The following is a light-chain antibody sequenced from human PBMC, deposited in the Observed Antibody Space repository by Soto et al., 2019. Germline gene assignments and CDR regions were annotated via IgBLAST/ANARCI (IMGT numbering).Light chain of an antibody. CDR2: DVT. V-gene: IGLV2-11*01. CDR1: SIDVGGYDY. J-gene: IGLJ1*01. Sequence: QSALTQLPSVCGSPGQSLTISCTLTSIDVGGYDYVPWYQQHPGKAPKLLIYDVTKRPSGVPDRFSGSKSGNTASLTISGLQAEDEADFFCCSYGGSFPYVFGTGTKVTVL. CDR3: CSYGGSFPYV.